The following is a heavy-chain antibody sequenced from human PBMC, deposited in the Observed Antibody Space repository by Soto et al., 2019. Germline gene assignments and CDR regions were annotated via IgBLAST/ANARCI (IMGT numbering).Heavy chain of an antibody. J-gene: IGHJ5*02. Sequence: QVTLKESGPVLVKPTETLTLRCTVSGLSITDSEMGVSWIRQPPGQPLEWLAHIASSGEKSYRTFLKSRLAISKVTSKSQIVLTMTNMDPADTATYYCARRHLAVAVSPWFDPWGQGIPVTVSS. V-gene: IGHV2-26*01. CDR2: IASSGEK. CDR1: GLSITDSEMG. CDR3: ARRHLAVAVSPWFDP. D-gene: IGHD6-19*01.